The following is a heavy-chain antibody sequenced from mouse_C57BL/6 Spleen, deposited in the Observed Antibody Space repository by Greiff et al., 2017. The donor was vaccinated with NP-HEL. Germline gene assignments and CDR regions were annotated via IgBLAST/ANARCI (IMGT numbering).Heavy chain of an antibody. Sequence: VQLQQPGTELVKPGASVKLSCKASGYTFTSYWMHWVKQRPGQGLEWIGNINPSNGGTNYNEKFKSKATLTVDKSSSTAYMQLSSLTSEDSAVYYCARHDYGFYYAMDYWGQGTSVTVSS. V-gene: IGHV1-53*01. CDR2: INPSNGGT. CDR1: GYTFTSYW. CDR3: ARHDYGFYYAMDY. D-gene: IGHD2-4*01. J-gene: IGHJ4*01.